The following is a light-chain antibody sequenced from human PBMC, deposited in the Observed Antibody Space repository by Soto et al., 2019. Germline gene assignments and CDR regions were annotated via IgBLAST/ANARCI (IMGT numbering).Light chain of an antibody. Sequence: QSALTQPPSASGTPGQGVTISCSGSNSNIGSHAVNWYQQLPGMAPRLLIYNTNRRHPGVPDRFSASESGMSASLAISGLQVDDEADYFCASWDDSLDGPRLFGGGTKLTVL. J-gene: IGLJ3*02. CDR2: NTN. CDR1: NSNIGSHA. V-gene: IGLV1-44*01. CDR3: ASWDDSLDGPRL.